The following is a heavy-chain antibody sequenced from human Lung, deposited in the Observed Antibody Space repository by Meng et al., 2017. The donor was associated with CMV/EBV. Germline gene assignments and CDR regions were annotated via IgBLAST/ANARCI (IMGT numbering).Heavy chain of an antibody. Sequence: SVXVSXXASGYTFNNYGVTWVRQAPGQGLEWMGWISGNNGNTNYAQNLKDRVTMTTDTSMSTAYMELRSLRSDDAAVYYCARESRYDFWSGSPPYYFGMDVWGRGXTVTVSS. V-gene: IGHV1-18*01. D-gene: IGHD3-3*01. CDR1: GYTFNNYG. J-gene: IGHJ6*02. CDR3: ARESRYDFWSGSPPYYFGMDV. CDR2: ISGNNGNT.